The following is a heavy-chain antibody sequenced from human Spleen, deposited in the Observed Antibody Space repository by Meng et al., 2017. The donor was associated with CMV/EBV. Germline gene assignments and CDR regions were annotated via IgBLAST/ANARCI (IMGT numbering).Heavy chain of an antibody. D-gene: IGHD6-13*01. CDR2: ISFDGSSK. CDR3: ARDRQQLGLYYFHYGMDV. CDR1: GFTFSSYW. Sequence: GESLKISCAASGFTFSSYWMHWVRQAPGRGLEWVALISFDGSSKFYADSVKGRFTISRDNSKDTLYLKMNSLRVDDTAVYYCARDRQQLGLYYFHYGMDVWGQGTAVTVSS. J-gene: IGHJ6*02. V-gene: IGHV3-30-3*01.